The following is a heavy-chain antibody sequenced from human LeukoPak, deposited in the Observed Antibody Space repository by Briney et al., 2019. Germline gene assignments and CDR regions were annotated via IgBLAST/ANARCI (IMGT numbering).Heavy chain of an antibody. CDR1: GGSISSYY. CDR3: ARGAHYFDY. J-gene: IGHJ4*02. Sequence: SETLSLTCTVSGGSISSYYWSWIRQPPGKGLEWIGYIYYTGTTDYNPSLKSRVTMSVDTSKNQFSLRLSSVTATDTAVYYCARGAHYFDYWGQGTLVTVSS. CDR2: IYYTGTT. V-gene: IGHV4-59*01.